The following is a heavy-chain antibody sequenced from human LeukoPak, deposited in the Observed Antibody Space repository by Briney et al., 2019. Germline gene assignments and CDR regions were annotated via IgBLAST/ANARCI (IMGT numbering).Heavy chain of an antibody. CDR1: GFTFSSYS. V-gene: IGHV3-21*01. D-gene: IGHD4-17*01. Sequence: GRSLRLSCAASGFTFSSYSMNWVRQAPGKGLEWVSSISSSSSYIYYADSVKGRFTISRDNAKNSLYLQMNSLRAEDTAVYYCARVRGYGDYGENFDYWGQGTLVTVSS. J-gene: IGHJ4*02. CDR2: ISSSSSYI. CDR3: ARVRGYGDYGENFDY.